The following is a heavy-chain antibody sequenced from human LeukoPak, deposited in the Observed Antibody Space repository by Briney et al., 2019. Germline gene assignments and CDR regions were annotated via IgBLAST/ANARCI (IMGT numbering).Heavy chain of an antibody. D-gene: IGHD3-22*01. CDR3: ATTKYYYDSSGYYNDAFDI. CDR2: FDPEDGET. Sequence: ASVKVSCKVSGYTLTELSMHWVRQAPGKGLEWMGGFDPEDGETIYAQKFQGRVPMTEDTSTDTAYMELSSLRSEDTAVYYCATTKYYYDSSGYYNDAFDIWGQGTMVTVSS. CDR1: GYTLTELS. V-gene: IGHV1-24*01. J-gene: IGHJ3*02.